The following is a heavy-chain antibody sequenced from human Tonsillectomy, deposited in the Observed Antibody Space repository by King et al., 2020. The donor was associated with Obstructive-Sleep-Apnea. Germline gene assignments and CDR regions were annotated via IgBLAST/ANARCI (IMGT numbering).Heavy chain of an antibody. J-gene: IGHJ3*02. V-gene: IGHV3-30*04. D-gene: IGHD4-17*01. CDR2: ISHDGSHK. Sequence: VQLVESGGGVVQPGRSLRLSCAASGFMFSSYAMHWVRQAPGKGLEWVAVISHDGSHKYDADSVKGRFTISRDNSKNTLYLQMNSLRAEDTAVYNCARDYYGDLVGYAFDIWGQGTMVIVSP. CDR1: GFMFSSYA. CDR3: ARDYYGDLVGYAFDI.